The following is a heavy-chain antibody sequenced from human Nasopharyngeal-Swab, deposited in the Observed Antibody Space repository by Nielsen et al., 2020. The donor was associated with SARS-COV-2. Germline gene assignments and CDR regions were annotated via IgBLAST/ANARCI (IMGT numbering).Heavy chain of an antibody. V-gene: IGHV4-4*07. J-gene: IGHJ6*02. CDR3: ARGADYYDFWSGYPSGMDV. D-gene: IGHD3-3*01. Sequence: SGTLSLTCTVSGGSISSYYWSWIRQPAGKGLEWIGRIYTSGSTNYNPSLKSRVTMSVDTSKNQFSLKLSSVTAADTAVYYCARGADYYDFWSGYPSGMDVWGQGTTVTVSS. CDR2: IYTSGST. CDR1: GGSISSYY.